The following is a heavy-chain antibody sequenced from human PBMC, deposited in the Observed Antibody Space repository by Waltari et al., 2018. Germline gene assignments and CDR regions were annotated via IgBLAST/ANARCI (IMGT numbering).Heavy chain of an antibody. CDR3: ARDSYFWSGYYSYYYGMDV. CDR2: ISSSGSTI. V-gene: IGHV3-48*03. CDR1: GFTFSSYE. Sequence: EVQLVESGGGLVQPGGSLRLSCAASGFTFSSYEMNWVRQAPGKGLEWVSYISSSGSTIYYADSVKGRFTISRDNAKNSLYLQMNSLRAEDTAVYYCARDSYFWSGYYSYYYGMDVWGQGTTVTVSS. D-gene: IGHD3-3*01. J-gene: IGHJ6*02.